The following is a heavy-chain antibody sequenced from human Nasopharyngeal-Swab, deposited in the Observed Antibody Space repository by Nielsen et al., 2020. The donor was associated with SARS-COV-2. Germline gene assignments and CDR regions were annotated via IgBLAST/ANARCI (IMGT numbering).Heavy chain of an antibody. Sequence: ASVKVSCKASGGTFSSYAISWVRQAPGQGLEWMGWISAYNGNTNYAQKLQGRVTMTTDTSTSTAYMELRSLRSDDTAVYYCARVGRGFNFDHWGQGTLVTVSS. CDR2: ISAYNGNT. CDR1: GGTFSSYA. D-gene: IGHD3-10*01. J-gene: IGHJ4*02. V-gene: IGHV1-18*01. CDR3: ARVGRGFNFDH.